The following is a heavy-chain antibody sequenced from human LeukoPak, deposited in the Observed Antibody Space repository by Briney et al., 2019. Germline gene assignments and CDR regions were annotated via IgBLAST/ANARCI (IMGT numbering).Heavy chain of an antibody. J-gene: IGHJ4*02. CDR1: GYTFTGYY. D-gene: IGHD2-2*01. CDR2: IIPNSGGT. Sequence: ASVKVSCKASGYTFTGYYIHWVRQAPGQGLEWMGWIIPNSGGTNYAQKFQGRVTMTRDTSINTAYMELNSLISDDTAVYFCARGVLPPALDSWGQGTLVAASS. CDR3: ARGVLPPALDS. V-gene: IGHV1-2*02.